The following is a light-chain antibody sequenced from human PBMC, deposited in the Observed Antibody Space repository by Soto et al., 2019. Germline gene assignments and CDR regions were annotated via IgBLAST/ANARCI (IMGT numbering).Light chain of an antibody. J-gene: IGKJ1*01. CDR1: QGIRTD. CDR3: LQDYSYPRT. Sequence: AVQLTHSPSSLSASVGDIVTITCRASQGIRTDLGWYQQKPGKAPKVLIFGASTLQSGVPSRFSGSGSGTDFIPTISSLQPEDFATYYCLQDYSYPRTFGQGTKVDIK. CDR2: GAS. V-gene: IGKV1-6*01.